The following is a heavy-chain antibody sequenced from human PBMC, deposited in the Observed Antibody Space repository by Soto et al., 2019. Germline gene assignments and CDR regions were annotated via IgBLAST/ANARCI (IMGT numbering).Heavy chain of an antibody. CDR2: ISYDGSNK. CDR1: GFIFSSYG. CDR3: AKRGYGRYNWFDP. D-gene: IGHD5-18*01. V-gene: IGHV3-30*18. Sequence: LRLSCAASGFIFSSYGMHWVRQAPGKGLEWVAVISYDGSNKYYADSVKGRFTISRDNSKNTLYLQMNSLRAEDTAVYYCAKRGYGRYNWFDPWGQGTLVTVSS. J-gene: IGHJ5*02.